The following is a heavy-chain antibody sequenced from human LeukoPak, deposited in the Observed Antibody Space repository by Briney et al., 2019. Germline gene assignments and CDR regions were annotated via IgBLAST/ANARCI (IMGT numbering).Heavy chain of an antibody. CDR2: INPTNGDT. Sequence: ASVKVSXKASGYTFSDYYIHWMRQAPGQGLEWIAWINPTNGDTNYAQKFQGRVAMTRDTSISTAYMELTRLISDDTAVYYCARVGSSGWYVHPTLDYWGQGTLVTVSS. J-gene: IGHJ4*02. CDR1: GYTFSDYY. CDR3: ARVGSSGWYVHPTLDY. V-gene: IGHV1-2*02. D-gene: IGHD6-19*01.